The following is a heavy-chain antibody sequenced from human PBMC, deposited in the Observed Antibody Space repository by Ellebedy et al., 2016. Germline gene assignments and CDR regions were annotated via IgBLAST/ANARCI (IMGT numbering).Heavy chain of an antibody. V-gene: IGHV3-7*01. Sequence: GGSLRLSXAASGFTFSSYAMSWVRQAPGRGLEWVANIKQDGSEKYYVDSVKGRFTISRDNAKNSLYLQMNSLRAEDTAVYYCARATVVTPEYWFDPWGQGTLVTVSS. CDR1: GFTFSSYA. CDR2: IKQDGSEK. J-gene: IGHJ5*02. CDR3: ARATVVTPEYWFDP. D-gene: IGHD4-23*01.